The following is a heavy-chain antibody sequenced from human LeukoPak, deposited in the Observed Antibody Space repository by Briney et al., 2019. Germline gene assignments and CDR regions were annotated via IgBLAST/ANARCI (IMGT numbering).Heavy chain of an antibody. CDR2: IKSKTDGGTT. Sequence: PGGALRLSCAASGCTFSNAWMSWVRQAPGKGLEGVGRIKSKTDGGTTDYAAPVKGRFTISRDDSKNTLYLQMNSLKTEDTAVYYCTTDGSGSYYLIDYWGQGTLVTVSS. CDR3: TTDGSGSYYLIDY. CDR1: GCTFSNAW. V-gene: IGHV3-15*01. D-gene: IGHD3-10*01. J-gene: IGHJ4*02.